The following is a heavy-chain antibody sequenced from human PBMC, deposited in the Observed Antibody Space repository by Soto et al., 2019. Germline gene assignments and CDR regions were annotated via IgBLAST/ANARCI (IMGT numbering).Heavy chain of an antibody. CDR2: ISWNSGSI. D-gene: IGHD6-19*01. J-gene: IGHJ4*02. CDR3: AKDSGYSSGWATDY. V-gene: IGHV3-9*01. Sequence: GGSLRLSCAASGFTFDDYAMHWVRQAPGKGLEWVSGISWNSGSIGYADSVKGRFTISRDNAKNSLYLQMNSLRAEDTALYYCAKDSGYSSGWATDYWGQGTLVTVSS. CDR1: GFTFDDYA.